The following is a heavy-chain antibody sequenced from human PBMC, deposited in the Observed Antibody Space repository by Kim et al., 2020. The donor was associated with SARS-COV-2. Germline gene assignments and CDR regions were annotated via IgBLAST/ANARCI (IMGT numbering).Heavy chain of an antibody. V-gene: IGHV4-39*01. Sequence: SETLSLTCNVFGVSLSSSSYYWGWIRQTPGKGLERLGTAYYSGNTSYNPSLKSRVTISVDTSKNQFSLKLGSVIAADTAVEYCARHQSYSSGWYV. D-gene: IGHD6-19*01. CDR2: AYYSGNT. CDR1: GVSLSSSSYY. J-gene: IGHJ2*01. CDR3: ARHQSYSSGWYV.